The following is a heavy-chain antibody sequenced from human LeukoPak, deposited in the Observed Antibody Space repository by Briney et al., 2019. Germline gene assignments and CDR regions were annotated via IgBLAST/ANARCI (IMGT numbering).Heavy chain of an antibody. D-gene: IGHD3-22*01. CDR1: GFTFSSYA. Sequence: GGSLRLSCAASGFTFSSYAMSWVRQAPGKGLEWVSAISGSGGSTYYAGSVKGRFTISRDNSKNTLYLQMNSLRAEDTAVYYCAKVDYYDSSGYYDDAFDIWGQGTMVTVSS. J-gene: IGHJ3*02. V-gene: IGHV3-23*01. CDR3: AKVDYYDSSGYYDDAFDI. CDR2: ISGSGGST.